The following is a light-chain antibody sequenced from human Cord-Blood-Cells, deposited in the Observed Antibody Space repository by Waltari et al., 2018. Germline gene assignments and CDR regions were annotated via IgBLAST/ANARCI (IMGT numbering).Light chain of an antibody. V-gene: IGKV3-15*01. CDR2: GAS. CDR1: QSVSSN. Sequence: EIVMTQSPATLSVSPGERATLSCRASQSVSSNLAWYQQKPGQAPRLLIYGASTRATVIPARFSGSGSGTEFTLTISSLQSEDFAVYYCQQYNNWPPSGTFGQGTKVEIK. J-gene: IGKJ1*01. CDR3: QQYNNWPPSGT.